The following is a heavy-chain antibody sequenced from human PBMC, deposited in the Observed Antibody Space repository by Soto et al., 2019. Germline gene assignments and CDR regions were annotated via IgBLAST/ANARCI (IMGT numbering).Heavy chain of an antibody. D-gene: IGHD3-16*01. CDR2: ILPIFTTS. Sequence: QVQLVQSGADMQKPGSSVRVSCRTSGGSFSNHAINWVRLAPGQGLEWMGGILPIFTTSDYAQNFQGRLSFTSDETTSTVYMELSSLRSDDTAVYYCARGSLGRPYYFDFWGQGTLVTVSS. J-gene: IGHJ4*02. CDR1: GGSFSNHA. CDR3: ARGSLGRPYYFDF. V-gene: IGHV1-69*01.